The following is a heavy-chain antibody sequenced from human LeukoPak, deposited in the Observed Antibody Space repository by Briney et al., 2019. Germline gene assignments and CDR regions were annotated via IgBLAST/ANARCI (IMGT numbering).Heavy chain of an antibody. J-gene: IGHJ4*02. CDR3: ARDLYFDY. CDR1: GFTFSSYA. Sequence: GGSLRLSCASSGFTFSSYAMHWVRQAPGKGLEWVAVISYDGSNKYYADSVKGRFTISRDNSKNTLYLQMNSLRAEDTAVYYCARDLYFDYWGQGTLVTVSS. V-gene: IGHV3-30-3*01. CDR2: ISYDGSNK.